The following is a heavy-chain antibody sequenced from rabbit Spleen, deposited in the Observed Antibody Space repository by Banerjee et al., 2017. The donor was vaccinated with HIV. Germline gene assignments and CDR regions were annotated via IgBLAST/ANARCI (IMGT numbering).Heavy chain of an antibody. CDR3: ARRGNSGYADTAFDP. J-gene: IGHJ2*01. CDR2: INTGTGGT. V-gene: IGHV1S45*01. Sequence: QEQLVESGGGLVQPEGSLTLTCTASGFSFSSSYYMCWVRQAPGTGLEWIGCINTGTGGTWYASWVNGRFTTSKTSSTTVTLQMTSLTAADTATYFCARRGNSGYADTAFDPWGQGTLVTVS. D-gene: IGHD1-1*01. CDR1: GFSFSSSYY.